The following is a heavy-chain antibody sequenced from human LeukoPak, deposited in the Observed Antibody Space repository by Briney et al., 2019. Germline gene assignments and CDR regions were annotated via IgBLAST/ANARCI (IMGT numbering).Heavy chain of an antibody. CDR2: MYTGGTT. CDR1: GFTVSGTH. Sequence: GGSLRLSCAASGFTVSGTHMSWVRQAPGKGLEWVAAMYTGGTTYYADPVTGRFTISRDNSKNTLYLHMNSLRAEDTAVYYCAKDEATSGGGLASWGQGTLVSVSS. CDR3: AKDEATSGGGLAS. V-gene: IGHV3-53*01. J-gene: IGHJ4*02. D-gene: IGHD3-16*01.